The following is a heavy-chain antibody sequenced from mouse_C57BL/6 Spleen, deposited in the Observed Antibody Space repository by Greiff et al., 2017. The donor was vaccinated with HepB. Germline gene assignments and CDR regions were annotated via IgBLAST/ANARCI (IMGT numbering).Heavy chain of an antibody. Sequence: EVQLQQSGTVLARPGASVKMSCKTSGYTFTSYWMHWVKQRPGQGLEWIGAIYPGNSDTSYNQKFKGKAKLTAVTSASTAYMELSSLTNEDSAVYYCTRDDYGSRTGFAYWGQGTLVTVSA. V-gene: IGHV1-5*01. D-gene: IGHD1-1*01. J-gene: IGHJ3*01. CDR1: GYTFTSYW. CDR2: IYPGNSDT. CDR3: TRDDYGSRTGFAY.